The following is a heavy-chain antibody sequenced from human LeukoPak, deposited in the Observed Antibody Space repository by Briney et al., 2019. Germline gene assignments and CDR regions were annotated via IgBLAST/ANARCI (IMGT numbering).Heavy chain of an antibody. J-gene: IGHJ6*03. CDR1: GFTFSSYW. CDR2: IKQDGSEK. V-gene: IGHV3-7*01. Sequence: PGGSLRLSCAASGFTFSSYWMSWVRQAPGKGLEWVANIKQDGSEKYYVDSEKGRFTISRDNAKNSLYLQMNSLRAEDTAVYYCARDYGGYDWRSYYYYYMDVWGKGTTVTVSS. D-gene: IGHD5-12*01. CDR3: ARDYGGYDWRSYYYYYMDV.